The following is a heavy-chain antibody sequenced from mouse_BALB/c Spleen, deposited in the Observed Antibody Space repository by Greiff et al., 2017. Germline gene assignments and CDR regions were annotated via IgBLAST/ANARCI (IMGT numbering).Heavy chain of an antibody. D-gene: IGHD2-1*01. CDR3: DRGDGNYLYYYAMDY. CDR1: GFSLTSYG. J-gene: IGHJ4*01. Sequence: QVQLKESGPGLVQPSQSLSITCTVSGFSLTSYGVHWVRQSPGKGLEWLGVIWSGGSTDYNAAFISRLSISKDNSKSQVFFKMNSLQADDTAIYYCDRGDGNYLYYYAMDYWGQGTSVTVSS. V-gene: IGHV2-4-1*01. CDR2: IWSGGST.